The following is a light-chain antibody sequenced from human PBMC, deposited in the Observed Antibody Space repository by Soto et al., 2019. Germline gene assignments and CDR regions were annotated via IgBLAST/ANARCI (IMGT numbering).Light chain of an antibody. CDR1: QGISNY. CDR2: AAS. Sequence: DIPMTQSPPAMSASVGDRVTITCRASQGISNYLAWLQQKPGKDPKRLIYAASSLQSRVPSRFSGSGSGTEFTLTISSLQPEDFATYYCLQHNSYPWTFGQGTKVEIK. J-gene: IGKJ1*01. V-gene: IGKV1-17*03. CDR3: LQHNSYPWT.